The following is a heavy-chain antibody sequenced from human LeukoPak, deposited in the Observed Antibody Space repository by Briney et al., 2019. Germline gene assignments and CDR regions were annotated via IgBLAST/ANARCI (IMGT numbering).Heavy chain of an antibody. CDR1: GGSVSSGSYY. CDR2: IYYSGST. CDR3: ARVASGYDVFDI. V-gene: IGHV4-61*01. D-gene: IGHD3-3*01. J-gene: IGHJ3*02. Sequence: KPSETLSLTCTVSGGSVSSGSYYWSWIRQPPGKGLEWIGYIYYSGSTNYNPSLKSRFTILVYTSKNQSSLKLSSVPAADTAVFYRARVASGYDVFDIWGQGTMVTVSS.